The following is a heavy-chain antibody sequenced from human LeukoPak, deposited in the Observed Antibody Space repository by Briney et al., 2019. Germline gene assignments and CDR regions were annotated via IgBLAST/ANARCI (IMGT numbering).Heavy chain of an antibody. Sequence: ASVKVSCKASGYTFTNFAMHWVRQAPGQSLEWMGWINAGNGNTRYSQKFQGRVTITTDTSATTAYMELRSLRSDDTAVYYCAVVGYYRTLDYWGQGTLVTVSS. CDR1: GYTFTNFA. CDR2: INAGNGNT. D-gene: IGHD3-22*01. J-gene: IGHJ4*02. CDR3: AVVGYYRTLDY. V-gene: IGHV1-3*01.